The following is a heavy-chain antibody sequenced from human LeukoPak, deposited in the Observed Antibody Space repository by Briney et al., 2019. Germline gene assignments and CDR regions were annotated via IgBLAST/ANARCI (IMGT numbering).Heavy chain of an antibody. CDR2: MWNDGITG. V-gene: IGHV3-33*01. CDR3: ARDGSGWSSDY. J-gene: IGHJ4*02. Sequence: GGSLRLSCAASGFNFRDSGMHWVRQAPGKGLEWVAVMWNDGITGKYADSVRGRFSVSRDNSKNTVYLQMDSLRADDTSVHYCARDGSGWSSDYWGQGTLVTVSS. D-gene: IGHD6-19*01. CDR1: GFNFRDSG.